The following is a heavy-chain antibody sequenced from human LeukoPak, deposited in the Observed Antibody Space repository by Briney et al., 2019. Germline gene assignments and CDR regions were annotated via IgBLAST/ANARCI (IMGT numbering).Heavy chain of an antibody. CDR2: VNPSSGST. D-gene: IGHD1-26*01. CDR3: ARAVGPRGGNWFDP. V-gene: IGHV1-46*01. CDR1: GYTFTAYY. Sequence: ASVNVSCKASGYTFTAYYMHWVRQAPGQGLEWMGVVNPSSGSTTYSQTFQGRVTMTRDTSTSTVYMDLSSLGSEDTAVYYCARAVGPRGGNWFDPWGEGTLVTVSS. J-gene: IGHJ5*02.